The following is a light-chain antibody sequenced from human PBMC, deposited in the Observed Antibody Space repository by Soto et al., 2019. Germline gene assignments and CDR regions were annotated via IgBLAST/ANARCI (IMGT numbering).Light chain of an antibody. CDR1: NIGSKS. CDR2: YDS. J-gene: IGLJ2*01. Sequence: SYELTQPPSVSVAPGKKARITCGGNNIGSKSVHWYQQKPGQAPVLVIYYDSDRPSGIPERFSGSNSGNTATLTISRVEAGDEADYYCQVWDSSSDGVVFGGGTKVTVL. V-gene: IGLV3-21*04. CDR3: QVWDSSSDGVV.